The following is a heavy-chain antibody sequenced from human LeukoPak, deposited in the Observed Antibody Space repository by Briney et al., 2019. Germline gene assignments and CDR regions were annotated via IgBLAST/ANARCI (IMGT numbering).Heavy chain of an antibody. Sequence: ASVKVSCKASGGTFSSYAISWVRQAPGQGLEWMGGIIPIFGTANYAQKFQGRVTITTDESTSTAYMELSSLRSEDTAVYYCAREFDYLFDPWGQGTLVTVSS. CDR3: AREFDYLFDP. CDR1: GGTFSSYA. J-gene: IGHJ5*02. V-gene: IGHV1-69*05. D-gene: IGHD3-9*01. CDR2: IIPIFGTA.